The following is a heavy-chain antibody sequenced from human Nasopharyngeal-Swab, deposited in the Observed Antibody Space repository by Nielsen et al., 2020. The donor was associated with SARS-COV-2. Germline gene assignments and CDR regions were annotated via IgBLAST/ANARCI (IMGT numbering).Heavy chain of an antibody. Sequence: GGSLRLSCSASGFTFSINAMHWVRQAPGKGLEYVSTINDYEVRLYYAGSVKGRFTISRDNSKNTLYLQMSSLRPEDTAVYWCGNERRGRYGFESWGQGTMVTVSS. V-gene: IGHV3-64D*06. J-gene: IGHJ3*02. CDR1: GFTFSINA. D-gene: IGHD3-16*01. CDR2: INDYEVRL. CDR3: GNERRGRYGFES.